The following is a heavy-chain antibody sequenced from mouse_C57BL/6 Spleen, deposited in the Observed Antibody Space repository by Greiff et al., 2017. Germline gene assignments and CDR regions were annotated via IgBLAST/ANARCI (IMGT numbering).Heavy chain of an antibody. D-gene: IGHD2-4*01. CDR1: GYAFSSYW. CDR2: IYPGDGDT. Sequence: QVQLQQSGAELVKPGASVKISCKASGYAFSSYWMNWVKQRPGKGLEWIGQIYPGDGDTNYNGKFKGKATLTADKSSSTAYMQLSSLTSEDSAVYYCARKEDYDYDRGGDDWGQGTTLTVSS. J-gene: IGHJ2*01. CDR3: ARKEDYDYDRGGDD. V-gene: IGHV1-80*01.